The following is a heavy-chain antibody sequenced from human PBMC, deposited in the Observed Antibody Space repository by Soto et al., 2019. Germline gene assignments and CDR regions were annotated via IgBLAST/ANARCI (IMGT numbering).Heavy chain of an antibody. J-gene: IGHJ4*02. Sequence: QGHLMQSGAEVKSPGASVRVSCKASGYTFSSYGVSWVRQAPGQGLEFMGWISVYNGHTNYAQKCEVRVTMTADTSTSPAYMELRSLRSADKAVYFCARCDFGDYVYRLDHWGQGTLVTVSA. D-gene: IGHD4-17*01. CDR3: ARCDFGDYVYRLDH. CDR2: ISVYNGHT. V-gene: IGHV1-18*01. CDR1: GYTFSSYG.